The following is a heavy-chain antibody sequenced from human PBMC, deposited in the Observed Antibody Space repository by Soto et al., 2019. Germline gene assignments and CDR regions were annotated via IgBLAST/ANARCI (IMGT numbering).Heavy chain of an antibody. CDR3: ARGAVYCTNGVCSPSYGMDV. CDR2: IYPGDSDT. CDR1: GYKSTRYC. V-gene: IGHV5-51*01. Sequence: GAAQNSSCKGCGYKSTRYCIGWVRQKNGKGLEWMGIIYPGDSDTRYSPSFQGQVTISADKSISTAYLQWSSLKASDTAMYYCARGAVYCTNGVCSPSYGMDVWGQGTTVTVSS. D-gene: IGHD2-8*01. J-gene: IGHJ6*02.